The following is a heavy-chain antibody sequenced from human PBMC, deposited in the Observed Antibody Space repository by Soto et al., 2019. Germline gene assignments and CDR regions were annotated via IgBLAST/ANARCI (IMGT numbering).Heavy chain of an antibody. CDR1: GYTFTSYG. D-gene: IGHD3-22*01. Sequence: ASVKVSCKASGYTFTSYGISWVRQAPGQGLEWMGWISAYNGNTNYAQKLQGRVTMTTDTSTSTAYMELRSLGSDDTAVYYCARDRKAMIVVAPDAFDIWGQGTMVTVSS. J-gene: IGHJ3*02. CDR2: ISAYNGNT. V-gene: IGHV1-18*01. CDR3: ARDRKAMIVVAPDAFDI.